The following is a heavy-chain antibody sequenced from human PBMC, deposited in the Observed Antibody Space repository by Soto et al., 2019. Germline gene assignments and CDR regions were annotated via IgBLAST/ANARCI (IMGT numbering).Heavy chain of an antibody. V-gene: IGHV1-2*04. J-gene: IGHJ4*02. CDR3: ARGEIRRFLEWLSALDY. D-gene: IGHD3-3*01. CDR2: INPNSGGT. CDR1: GYTFTGYY. Sequence: QVQLVQSGAEVKKPGASVKVSCKASGYTFTGYYMHWVRQAPGQGLEWMGWINPNSGGTNYAQKFQGWVTMPRDTSISTAYMELSRMRSDDTAVYYCARGEIRRFLEWLSALDYWGQGTLVTVSS.